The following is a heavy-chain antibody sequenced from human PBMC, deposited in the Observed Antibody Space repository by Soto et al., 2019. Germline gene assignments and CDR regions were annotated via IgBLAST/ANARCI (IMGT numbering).Heavy chain of an antibody. V-gene: IGHV3-21*01. CDR3: ARAHAITGDAFDI. CDR1: GFTFSSYS. Sequence: PGGSLRLSCAASGFTFSSYSMNWVRQAPGKGLEWVSSISSSSSYIYYADSVKGRFTISRDNAKNSLYLQMNSLRAEDTAVYYCARAHAITGDAFDIWGQGTMVTVSS. J-gene: IGHJ3*02. CDR2: ISSSSSYI. D-gene: IGHD1-20*01.